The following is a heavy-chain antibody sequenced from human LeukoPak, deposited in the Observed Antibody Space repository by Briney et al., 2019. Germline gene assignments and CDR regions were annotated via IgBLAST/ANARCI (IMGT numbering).Heavy chain of an antibody. Sequence: SETLSLTCAVYGGSFSGYYWTWIRQPPGKGLEWIGEINHSGSTNYNPSLKSRVTISVDTSKNQFSLKLSSVTAADTAVYYCARAAPRIYYGSGSYYFNWFDPWGQGTLVTVPS. CDR2: INHSGST. CDR1: GGSFSGYY. V-gene: IGHV4-34*01. CDR3: ARAAPRIYYGSGSYYFNWFDP. D-gene: IGHD3-10*01. J-gene: IGHJ5*02.